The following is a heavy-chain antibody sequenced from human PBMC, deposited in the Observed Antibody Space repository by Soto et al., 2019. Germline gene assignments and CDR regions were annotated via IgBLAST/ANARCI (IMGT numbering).Heavy chain of an antibody. V-gene: IGHV4-59*01. CDR1: GGSISSYY. CDR2: IYYNEIT. Sequence: SETLSLTCTVSGGSISSYYWSWIRQPPGKGLEWIGYIYYNEITNYNPSLKSRVAISVDTSKNQFSLKLSSVTAADTAMYYCARIQYRNWFDPWGQGTLVTVSS. D-gene: IGHD5-12*01. CDR3: ARIQYRNWFDP. J-gene: IGHJ5*02.